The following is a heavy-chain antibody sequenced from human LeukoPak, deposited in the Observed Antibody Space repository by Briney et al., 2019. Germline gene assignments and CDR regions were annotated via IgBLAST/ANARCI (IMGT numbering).Heavy chain of an antibody. CDR3: ARGGGAAAGALGY. D-gene: IGHD6-13*01. CDR1: GGTFSSYA. J-gene: IGHJ4*02. Sequence: SVKVSCKASGGTFSSYAISRVRQAPGQGLEWMGRIIPILGIANYAQKFQGRVTITADKSTSTAYMELSSLRSEDTAVYYCARGGGAAAGALGYWGQGTLVTVSS. V-gene: IGHV1-69*04. CDR2: IIPILGIA.